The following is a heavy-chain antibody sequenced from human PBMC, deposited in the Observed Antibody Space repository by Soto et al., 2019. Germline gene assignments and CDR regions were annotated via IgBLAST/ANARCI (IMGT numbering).Heavy chain of an antibody. V-gene: IGHV1-24*01. J-gene: IGHJ4*02. D-gene: IGHD3-22*01. Sequence: QVQLVQSGAEVKKPGASVKVSCKVSGYTLTELSMHWVRQAPGKGREWMGGFDPEDGETIYAQKFQGRVTMNEDTSTDTAYMELSRLRSEDTAVYYCATARMYYYDSSGYYYFDYWGQGTLVTVSS. CDR3: ATARMYYYDSSGYYYFDY. CDR1: GYTLTELS. CDR2: FDPEDGET.